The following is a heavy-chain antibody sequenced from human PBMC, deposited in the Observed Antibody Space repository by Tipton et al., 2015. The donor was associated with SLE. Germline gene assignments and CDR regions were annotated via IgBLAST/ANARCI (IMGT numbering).Heavy chain of an antibody. CDR2: ISYDGSNK. V-gene: IGHV3-30*04. Sequence: SLRLSCAASKFTFSTYSMHWVRQAPGKGLEWVAVISYDGSNKYYADSVKGRFTISRDNSKNTLYLQMNSLRAEDTAVYYCARDLSVWPMYARGQGTLVTVSS. D-gene: IGHD2/OR15-2a*01. CDR3: ARDLSVWPMYA. CDR1: KFTFSTYS. J-gene: IGHJ4*02.